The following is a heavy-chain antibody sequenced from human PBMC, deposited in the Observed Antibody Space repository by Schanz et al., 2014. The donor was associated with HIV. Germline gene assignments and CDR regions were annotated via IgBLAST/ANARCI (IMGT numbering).Heavy chain of an antibody. J-gene: IGHJ4*02. CDR1: GSSFNDYY. Sequence: QVRLPQWGAGLLKPSETLSLTCAVYGSSFNDYYWGWIRQAPGKGPEWIGEINHSGIPNYNPSLESGVTISVATSKNQFSLKLSSVTAADTAVYYCARDGGRRGGERQLFGYWGQGTLVTVSS. CDR3: ARDGGRRGGERQLFGY. D-gene: IGHD3-16*01. CDR2: INHSGIP. V-gene: IGHV4-34*01.